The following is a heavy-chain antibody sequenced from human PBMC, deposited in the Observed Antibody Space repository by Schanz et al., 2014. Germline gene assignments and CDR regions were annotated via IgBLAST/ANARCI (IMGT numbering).Heavy chain of an antibody. Sequence: DVQLVESGGNLVQPGGSLRLSCVASGFTFSSHSMNWVRQAPGQGLEWLSYISGSGNTIYYADSVKGRFTISRDNSKNTLYLQMNSLIAEDTAVYYCAKCIGWYGRCAFDIWGQGTMVTVSS. J-gene: IGHJ3*02. CDR1: GFTFSSHS. CDR2: ISGSGNTI. D-gene: IGHD6-19*01. CDR3: AKCIGWYGRCAFDI. V-gene: IGHV3-48*01.